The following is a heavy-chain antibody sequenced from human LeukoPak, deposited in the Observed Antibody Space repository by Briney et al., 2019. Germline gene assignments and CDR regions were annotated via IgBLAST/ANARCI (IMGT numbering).Heavy chain of an antibody. J-gene: IGHJ6*02. V-gene: IGHV3-48*04. D-gene: IGHD5-18*01. CDR3: ARDQGMLQLGLQSKDYGMDV. CDR1: GFTFSSYG. Sequence: GGSLRLSRAASGFTFSSYGMHWVRQAPGKGLEWVSYISSSGSTIYYADSVKGRFTISRDNAKNSLYLQMNSLRAEDTAVYYCARDQGMLQLGLQSKDYGMDVWGQGTTVTVSS. CDR2: ISSSGSTI.